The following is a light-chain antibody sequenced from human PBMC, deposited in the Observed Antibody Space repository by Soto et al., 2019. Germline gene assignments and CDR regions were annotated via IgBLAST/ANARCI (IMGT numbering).Light chain of an antibody. CDR3: QHLNGYPIT. CDR1: QGINIY. J-gene: IGKJ5*01. CDR2: AAS. V-gene: IGKV1-9*01. Sequence: DIQLTQSPSFLSASVGDRVTITCRASQGINIYLAWYQQKPGKAPKLLIYAASALQSGVPFRFSGSGSGTEFTLTITSLQPEDFATYYCQHLNGYPITFGQGTRLDMK.